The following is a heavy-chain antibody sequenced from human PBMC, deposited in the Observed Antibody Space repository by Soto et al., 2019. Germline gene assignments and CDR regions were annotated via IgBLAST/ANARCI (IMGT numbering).Heavy chain of an antibody. CDR2: ITDYNGST. Sequence: QVQLMQSGAEVKKSGASVKVSCKASGYTFINYGIIWVRQAPGQGLEWMGCITDYNGSTKYARKLQGRVTMNTDTSTSTAYMELTSLRSDDTAVYFCARDDFGNLWRSPDVWGEGTMVTVSS. CDR1: GYTFINYG. V-gene: IGHV1-18*04. CDR3: ARDDFGNLWRSPDV. D-gene: IGHD2-15*01. J-gene: IGHJ3*01.